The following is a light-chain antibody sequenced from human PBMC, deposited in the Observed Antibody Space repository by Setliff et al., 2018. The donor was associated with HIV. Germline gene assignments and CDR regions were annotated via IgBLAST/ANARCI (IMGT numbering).Light chain of an antibody. V-gene: IGLV2-23*01. J-gene: IGLJ1*01. CDR2: EDI. CDR1: SSDVGSYDL. Sequence: QSALTQPASVSGSPGQSIAISCTGTSSDVGSYDLVSWYQQHPGIGPKLLIYEDIERPSGVSNRFSGSRSGNTASLTISGLQAEDEADYYCCSNTGSNTYVFGTGTKVTVL. CDR3: CSNTGSNTYV.